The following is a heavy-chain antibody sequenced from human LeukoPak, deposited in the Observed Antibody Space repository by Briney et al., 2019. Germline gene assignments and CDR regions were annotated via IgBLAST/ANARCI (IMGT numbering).Heavy chain of an antibody. J-gene: IGHJ4*02. CDR1: GYIVTVYY. D-gene: IGHD3-22*01. CDR2: INPNSGAT. V-gene: IGHV1-2*02. CDR3: ASLGSDSSGD. Sequence: ASVKVSCKASGYIVTVYYMHWVRQAPGQGREWMGWINPNSGATNYAQKFQGRVIMTRDTSISTAYMELSRLRSDDTAVYYCASLGSDSSGDWGQGTLVTVSS.